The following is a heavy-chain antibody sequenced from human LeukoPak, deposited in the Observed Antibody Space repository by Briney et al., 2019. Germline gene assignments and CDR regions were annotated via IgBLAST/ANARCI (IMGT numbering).Heavy chain of an antibody. D-gene: IGHD2-2*01. CDR2: IYYSGST. CDR1: GGSFSGYY. V-gene: IGHV4-31*11. J-gene: IGHJ4*02. CDR3: ARADLGYCSSTSCYWGYFDY. Sequence: SETLSLTCAVYGGSFSGYYWSWIRQHPGKGLEWIGYIYYSGSTYYNPSLKSRVTISVDTSKNQFSLKLSSVTAADTAVYYCARADLGYCSSTSCYWGYFDYWGQGTLVTVSS.